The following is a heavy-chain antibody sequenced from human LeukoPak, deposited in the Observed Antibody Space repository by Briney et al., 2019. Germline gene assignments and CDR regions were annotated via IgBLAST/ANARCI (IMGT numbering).Heavy chain of an antibody. Sequence: SETLSLTCTVSGGSISSGGYYWSWIRQPPGKGLEWIGYIYHSGSTYYNPSLKSRVTISVDRSRNQFSLKLSSVTAADTAVYYCARGRKPDYWGQGTLVTVSS. J-gene: IGHJ4*02. CDR2: IYHSGST. V-gene: IGHV4-30-2*01. CDR3: ARGRKPDY. D-gene: IGHD1-14*01. CDR1: GGSISSGGYY.